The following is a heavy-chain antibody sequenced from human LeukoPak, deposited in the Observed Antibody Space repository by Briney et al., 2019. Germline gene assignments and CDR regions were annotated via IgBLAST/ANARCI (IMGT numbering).Heavy chain of an antibody. J-gene: IGHJ4*02. CDR1: GFSFSSSA. V-gene: IGHV3-15*01. CDR3: STAGYCSGGDCYSFDY. Sequence: GGSLRLSCSASGFSFSSSAMHWVRPAPGKGLEWVGRIKSKIDGGTTEYAAPVKGRFTISRDDSKNTVYLQMNSLKTDDTAVYFCSTAGYCSGGDCYSFDYWGQGIRVTLSS. CDR2: IKSKIDGGTT. D-gene: IGHD2-15*01.